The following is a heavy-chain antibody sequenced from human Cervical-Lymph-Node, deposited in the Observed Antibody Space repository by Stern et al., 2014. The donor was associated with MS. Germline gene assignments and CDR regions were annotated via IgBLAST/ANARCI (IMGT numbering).Heavy chain of an antibody. J-gene: IGHJ4*02. V-gene: IGHV3-30-3*01. CDR1: GFTFSSYT. CDR3: ARDGRSV. Sequence: MQLVESGGGVVQPGRSLRLSCAASGFTFSSYTMHWVRQAPGKGLEWVAVISYDGNSKFYADSVKGRFTISRDNSKNTRFLQMNSLRTEDTAVYYCARDGRSVWGQGTLVTVSS. CDR2: ISYDGNSK.